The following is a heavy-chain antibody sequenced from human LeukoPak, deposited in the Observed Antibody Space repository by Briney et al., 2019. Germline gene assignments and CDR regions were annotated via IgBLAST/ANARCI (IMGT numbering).Heavy chain of an antibody. J-gene: IGHJ4*02. CDR3: ATALAYSGSYYALNY. Sequence: ASVKVSCKVSGYTLTELSMHWVRQAPGKGLEWMGGFDPEDGETIYAQKFQGRVTMTEDTSTDTAYMELRSLRSEDTAVYYCATALAYSGSYYALNYWGQGTLVTVSS. D-gene: IGHD1-26*01. V-gene: IGHV1-24*01. CDR1: GYTLTELS. CDR2: FDPEDGET.